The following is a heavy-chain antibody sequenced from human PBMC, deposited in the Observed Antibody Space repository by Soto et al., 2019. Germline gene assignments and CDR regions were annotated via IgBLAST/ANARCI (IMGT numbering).Heavy chain of an antibody. D-gene: IGHD3-22*01. J-gene: IGHJ3*02. CDR1: GFAFGSYN. CDR3: ARAYYDSSGYSAFDI. Sequence: GVSLSLSCSASGFAFGSYNMHWVRQATGEGLEWVAVIWYDARNKYYADSVKGRFTISRDNSKNTLYLQMNSLRAEDTAVYYCARAYYDSSGYSAFDIWGQGTMVTVSS. CDR2: IWYDARNK. V-gene: IGHV3-33*01.